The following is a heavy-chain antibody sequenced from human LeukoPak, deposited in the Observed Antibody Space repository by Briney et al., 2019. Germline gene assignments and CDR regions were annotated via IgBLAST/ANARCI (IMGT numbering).Heavy chain of an antibody. V-gene: IGHV1-69*13. CDR1: GGTFISYA. CDR3: ARPTSDYDSSGYYAT. CDR2: IIPIFGTA. D-gene: IGHD3-22*01. J-gene: IGHJ4*02. Sequence: GASVKVSCKASGGTFISYAISWVRQAPGQGLEWMGGIIPIFGTANYAQKFQGRVTITADESTSTAYMELSSLRSEDTAVYYCARPTSDYDSSGYYATWGQGTLVTVSS.